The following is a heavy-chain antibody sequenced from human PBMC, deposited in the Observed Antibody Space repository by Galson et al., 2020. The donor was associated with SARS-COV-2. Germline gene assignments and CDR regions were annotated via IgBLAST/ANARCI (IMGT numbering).Heavy chain of an antibody. CDR3: ARARVLRYFDWSVNFDY. V-gene: IGHV3-11*05. CDR1: GFTFSDYY. Sequence: GESLKISCAASGFTFSDYYMSWIRQAPGKGLEWVSYISSSSSYTNYADSVKGRFTISRDNAKNSLYLQMNSLRAEDTAVYYCARARVLRYFDWSVNFDYWGQGTLVTVSS. D-gene: IGHD3-9*01. J-gene: IGHJ4*02. CDR2: ISSSSSYT.